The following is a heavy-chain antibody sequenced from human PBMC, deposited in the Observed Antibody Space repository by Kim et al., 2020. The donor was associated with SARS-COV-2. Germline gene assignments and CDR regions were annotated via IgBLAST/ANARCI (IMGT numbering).Heavy chain of an antibody. V-gene: IGHV3-33*01. CDR3: ARGCVVRYFDWLLSDPHFDY. CDR2: IWYDGSNK. J-gene: IGHJ4*02. D-gene: IGHD3-9*01. Sequence: GGSLRLSCAASGFTFSSYGMHWVRQAPGKGLEWVAVIWYDGSNKYYADAVKGRFTISRDNSKNTLYLQMNSLRAEDTAVYYCARGCVVRYFDWLLSDPHFDYWGRGTLVTVSS. CDR1: GFTFSSYG.